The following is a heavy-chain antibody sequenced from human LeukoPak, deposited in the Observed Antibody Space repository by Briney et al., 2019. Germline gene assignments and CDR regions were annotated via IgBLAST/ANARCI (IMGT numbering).Heavy chain of an antibody. Sequence: KSSETLSLTCTVSGGSISSSSYFWGWIRQPPGKGLEWIGSIYSSGITYYNPSLKSRVTMSLDTSKNQFSLEVSSVTAADTAVYYCGRAKSWLPFDYWGQGTLVTVSS. J-gene: IGHJ4*02. CDR1: GGSISSSSYF. CDR2: IYSSGIT. CDR3: GRAKSWLPFDY. V-gene: IGHV4-39*07. D-gene: IGHD5-24*01.